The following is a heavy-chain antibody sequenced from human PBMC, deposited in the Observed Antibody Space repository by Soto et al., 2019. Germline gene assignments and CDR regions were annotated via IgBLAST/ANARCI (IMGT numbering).Heavy chain of an antibody. CDR3: ARNQEGAIDY. J-gene: IGHJ4*02. V-gene: IGHV4-34*01. Sequence: QVQLQQWGAGLLKPSETLSLTCAVYGGSFSGYYWSWIRQPPGKGLEWIGEINHSGNTNYNPSLISRVTISLDTSKGQFSLKLNSVTAADTAVYYCARNQEGAIDYWGQGMLVTVSS. CDR2: INHSGNT. D-gene: IGHD1-26*01. CDR1: GGSFSGYY.